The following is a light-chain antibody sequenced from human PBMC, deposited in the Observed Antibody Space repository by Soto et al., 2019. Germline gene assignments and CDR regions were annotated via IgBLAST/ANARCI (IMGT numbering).Light chain of an antibody. CDR3: QQYNSYPWA. CDR1: QSISSG. Sequence: DIQMTQSPSTLSASVGDRVTITCRASQSISSGLAWYQQKPGRAPNLLIYKASSLESGVPSRFSGSGSGIEFTLTISSLQPDDFATYYCQQYNSYPWAFGQGTKVELK. CDR2: KAS. V-gene: IGKV1-5*03. J-gene: IGKJ1*01.